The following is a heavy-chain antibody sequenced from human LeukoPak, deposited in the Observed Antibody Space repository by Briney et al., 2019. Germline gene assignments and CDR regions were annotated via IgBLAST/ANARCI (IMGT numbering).Heavy chain of an antibody. CDR1: GFTFSSYS. J-gene: IGHJ4*02. V-gene: IGHV3-48*01. CDR2: ISSSSSTI. Sequence: GGSLRLSCAASGFTFSSYSMNWVRQAPGKGLEWVSYISSSSSTIYYADSVKGRFTISRDNAKNSLYLQMNSLRAEDTAVYYCAREGSRLTMIPTSCGYWGQGTLVTVSS. CDR3: AREGSRLTMIPTSCGY. D-gene: IGHD3-22*01.